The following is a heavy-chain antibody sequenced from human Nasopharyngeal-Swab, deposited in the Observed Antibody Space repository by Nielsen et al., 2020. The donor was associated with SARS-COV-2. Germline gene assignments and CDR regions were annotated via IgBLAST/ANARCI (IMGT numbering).Heavy chain of an antibody. CDR1: GYTFTSYY. CDR3: ARDHFRFYYGSGPSYYFDY. CDR2: INPSGGST. Sequence: ASVKVSCKASGYTFTSYYMHWVRQAPGQGLEWMGIINPSGGSTSYAQKFQGRVTMTRDTSTSTVYIELSSLRSEDTAVYYCARDHFRFYYGSGPSYYFDYWGQGTLVTVSS. V-gene: IGHV1-46*01. J-gene: IGHJ4*02. D-gene: IGHD3-10*01.